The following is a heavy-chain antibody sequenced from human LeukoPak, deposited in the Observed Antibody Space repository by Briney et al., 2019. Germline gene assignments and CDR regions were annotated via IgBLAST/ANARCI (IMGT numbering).Heavy chain of an antibody. CDR3: ARGVYELDY. J-gene: IGHJ4*02. Sequence: AGGSLRLSCAAPGFTFSDYWMSWVRQAPGKGLEWVANIKQDGGEKYHVDSVKGRFTISRDNAKNSLYLQMNSLRDEDTAVYYCARGVYELDYWGQGTLVTVSS. D-gene: IGHD3-3*01. CDR2: IKQDGGEK. V-gene: IGHV3-7*01. CDR1: GFTFSDYW.